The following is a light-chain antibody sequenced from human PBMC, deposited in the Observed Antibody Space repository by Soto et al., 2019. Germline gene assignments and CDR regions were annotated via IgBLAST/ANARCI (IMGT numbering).Light chain of an antibody. V-gene: IGLV2-14*01. CDR1: SSDVGGYNY. J-gene: IGLJ2*01. Sequence: QSALTQPDSVSGSPGQSITISCTGTSSDVGGYNYVSWYQQHPGKAPKLMIYDVSNRPSGVSNRFSGSKSGNTASLTISGLQAEDEADYYCCSYTTSSTLVVFGGGTKLTVL. CDR3: CSYTTSSTLVV. CDR2: DVS.